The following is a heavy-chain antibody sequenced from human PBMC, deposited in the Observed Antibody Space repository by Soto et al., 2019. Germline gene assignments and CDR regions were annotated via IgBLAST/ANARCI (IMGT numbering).Heavy chain of an antibody. V-gene: IGHV3-30*18. CDR1: GFTFSSYG. CDR3: AKGYGDGYIVVDY. CDR2: ISYDGSNK. J-gene: IGHJ4*02. Sequence: PGGSLRLSCAASGFTFSSYGMHWVRQAPGKGLEWVAVISYDGSNKYYADSVKGRFTISRDNSKNTLYLQMNSLRAEDTAVYYCAKGYGDGYIVVDYWGQGTLVTVSS. D-gene: IGHD5-12*01.